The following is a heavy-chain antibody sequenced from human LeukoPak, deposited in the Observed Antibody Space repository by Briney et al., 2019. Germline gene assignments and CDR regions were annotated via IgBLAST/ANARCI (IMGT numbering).Heavy chain of an antibody. CDR3: AKVWSGEAASKDY. CDR1: GFTFSSYA. V-gene: IGHV3-23*01. Sequence: GGSLRLSCAASGFTFSSYAMSWVRQAPGKGREWVSAISGSGGSTYYADSVKGRFTISRDNSKNTLYLQMRSLRAEAKAVYYCAKVWSGEAASKDYWGQGTLVTVSS. CDR2: ISGSGGST. J-gene: IGHJ4*02. D-gene: IGHD3-10*01.